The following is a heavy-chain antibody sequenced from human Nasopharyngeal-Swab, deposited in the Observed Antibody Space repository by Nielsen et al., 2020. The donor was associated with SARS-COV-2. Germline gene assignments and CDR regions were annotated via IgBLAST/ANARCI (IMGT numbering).Heavy chain of an antibody. CDR2: ISSSSSYI. V-gene: IGHV3-21*01. CDR1: GFTFSSYS. D-gene: IGHD2-2*01. Sequence: GESLKISCAASGFTFSSYSMNWVRQAPGKGLEWVSSISSSSSYIYYADSVKGRFTISRDNAKNSLYLQMNSLRAEDTAVYYCARVRVVVPAALIDYWGQGTLVTVSS. J-gene: IGHJ4*02. CDR3: ARVRVVVPAALIDY.